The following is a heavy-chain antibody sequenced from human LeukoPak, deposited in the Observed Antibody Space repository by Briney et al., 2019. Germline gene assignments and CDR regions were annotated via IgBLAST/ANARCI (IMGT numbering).Heavy chain of an antibody. J-gene: IGHJ4*02. CDR2: ISAYNGNT. CDR3: ARAEGSLWFGEFFR. D-gene: IGHD3-10*01. Sequence: ASVKVSCKASGYTFTTYGISWVRQAPGQGLEWIGWISAYNGNTSYAPKLQGRVTMTTDTFTSTVYMELRSLRSDDTAVYYCARAEGSLWFGEFFRWGQGTLVTVSS. CDR1: GYTFTTYG. V-gene: IGHV1-18*01.